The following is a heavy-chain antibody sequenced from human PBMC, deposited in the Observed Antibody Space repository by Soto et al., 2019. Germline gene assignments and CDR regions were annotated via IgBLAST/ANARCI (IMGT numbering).Heavy chain of an antibody. CDR3: AKDRPEVVMMPRGAFDI. D-gene: IGHD2-21*01. V-gene: IGHV3-30*18. Sequence: PGVSLRRSSLSPGFTFISHDRHWIREAPGKGLEWVAVISYDGSNKYYADSVKGRFTISRDNSKNTLYLQMNSLRAEDTAVYYCAKDRPEVVMMPRGAFDIWGQGT. CDR1: GFTFISHD. J-gene: IGHJ3*02. CDR2: ISYDGSNK.